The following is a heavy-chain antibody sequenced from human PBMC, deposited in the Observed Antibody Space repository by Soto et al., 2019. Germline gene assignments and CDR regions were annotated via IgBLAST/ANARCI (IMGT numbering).Heavy chain of an antibody. CDR2: IYYSGST. D-gene: IGHD5-12*01. V-gene: IGHV4-31*03. Sequence: QVQLQESGPGLVKPSQTLSLTCTVSGGSISSGGYYWSWIRQHPVKGLEWIGYIYYSGSTYYNPSLKRRVPTSVDTSKNQFTRKLSSVPAAGPAVYFGAGLDDRGYDGGGGCFDPWGQGTLVTVSS. CDR1: GGSISSGGYY. J-gene: IGHJ5*02. CDR3: AGLDDRGYDGGGGCFDP.